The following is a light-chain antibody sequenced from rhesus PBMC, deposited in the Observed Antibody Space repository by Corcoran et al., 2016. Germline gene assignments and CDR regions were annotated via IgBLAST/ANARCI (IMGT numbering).Light chain of an antibody. CDR2: AAP. CDR3: QHSYGTPLT. CDR1: EKVNNY. V-gene: IGKV1-74*01. J-gene: IGKJ4*01. Sequence: DIQMTQSPSSLSASVGNRVTITSRASEKVNNYLHWYQQNPGKAPKPLIYAAPTVQSGVPSRFSDSGSGTDYTFTISSLQPEDVATYYCQHSYGTPLTFGGGTKVEIK.